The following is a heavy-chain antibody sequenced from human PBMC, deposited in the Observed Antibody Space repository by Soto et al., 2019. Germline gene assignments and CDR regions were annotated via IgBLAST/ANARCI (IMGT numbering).Heavy chain of an antibody. CDR1: GFTFSGYG. J-gene: IGHJ3*02. V-gene: IGHV3-30*18. CDR3: AKMGGDGYTRAHNAFDI. D-gene: IGHD5-12*01. CDR2: ISYDGSNK. Sequence: PGGSLRLSCAASGFTFSGYGMRWVRQAPGKGLEWVAVISYDGSNKYYADSVKGRFTISRDNSKNTLYLQMNSLRAEDTAVYYCAKMGGDGYTRAHNAFDIWGQGTMVTVSS.